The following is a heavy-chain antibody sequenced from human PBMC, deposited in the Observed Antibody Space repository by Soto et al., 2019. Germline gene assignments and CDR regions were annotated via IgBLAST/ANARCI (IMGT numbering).Heavy chain of an antibody. CDR3: ARDYAPVAGTHYYGMDV. V-gene: IGHV1-46*01. J-gene: IGHJ6*02. CDR1: GYTFTSYY. Sequence: ASVKVSCKASGYTFTSYYMHWVRQAPGQGLEWMGIINPSGGSTSYAQKFQGRVTMTRDASTSTVYIELSSLRSEDTAVYYCARDYAPVAGTHYYGMDVWGQGTTVTVSS. D-gene: IGHD6-19*01. CDR2: INPSGGST.